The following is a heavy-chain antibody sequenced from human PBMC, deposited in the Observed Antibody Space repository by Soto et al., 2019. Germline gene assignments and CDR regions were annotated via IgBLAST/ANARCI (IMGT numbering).Heavy chain of an antibody. D-gene: IGHD3-10*01. CDR2: LNPRNGDT. Sequence: ASVKVSCKASGYIFLDHYVHWVRQAPGHGLEWMGWLNPRNGDTKYAQKFQGRVTMTRDTSISTHYMELTGLTSDDTAVYYCARDLKPYYGPGGLNGFFDYWGQGTVVTVSS. CDR1: GYIFLDHY. V-gene: IGHV1-2*02. CDR3: ARDLKPYYGPGGLNGFFDY. J-gene: IGHJ4*02.